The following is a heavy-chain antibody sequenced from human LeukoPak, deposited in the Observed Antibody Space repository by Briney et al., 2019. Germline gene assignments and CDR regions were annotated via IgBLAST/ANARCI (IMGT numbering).Heavy chain of an antibody. J-gene: IGHJ1*01. CDR1: GFTFSSYG. CDR3: AKDFLRVAVAGTAYFQH. D-gene: IGHD6-19*01. Sequence: GGSLRLSCAASGFTFSSYGMHWVRQAPGKGLEWVAVISYDGSNKYYADSVKGRFTISRDNSKNTLYLQMNSLRAEDTAVYYCAKDFLRVAVAGTAYFQHWGQGTLVTVSS. CDR2: ISYDGSNK. V-gene: IGHV3-30*18.